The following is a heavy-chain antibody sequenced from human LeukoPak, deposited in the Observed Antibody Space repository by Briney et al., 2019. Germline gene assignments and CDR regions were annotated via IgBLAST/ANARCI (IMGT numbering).Heavy chain of an antibody. CDR1: IGSISSHY. D-gene: IGHD6-13*01. CDR2: IYYSGST. V-gene: IGHV4-59*11. CDR3: ARGEYSWSTYYSYFMDV. J-gene: IGHJ6*03. Sequence: SETLSLTCTVSIGSISSHYWSWIRQPPGKGLEWIGYIYYSGSTHYNPSLESRVTISLDTSRNQFSLRLTSVTAADTAVYYCARGEYSWSTYYSYFMDVWGKGTTVTVSS.